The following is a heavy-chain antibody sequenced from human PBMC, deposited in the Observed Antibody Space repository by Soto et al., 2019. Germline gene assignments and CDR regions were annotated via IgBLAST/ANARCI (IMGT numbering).Heavy chain of an antibody. CDR2: MNPNSGNT. Sequence: QVQLVQSGAEVKKPGASVKVSCKASGYTFTSYDINWVRQATGQGLEWMGWMNPNSGNTGYAQKFQGRVTMTRNTSISTAYMELSSLRSEDTAVYYCARIKIRSDQDYYYYGMDVWGQGTTVTVSS. CDR1: GYTFTSYD. D-gene: IGHD3-16*01. CDR3: ARIKIRSDQDYYYYGMDV. V-gene: IGHV1-8*01. J-gene: IGHJ6*02.